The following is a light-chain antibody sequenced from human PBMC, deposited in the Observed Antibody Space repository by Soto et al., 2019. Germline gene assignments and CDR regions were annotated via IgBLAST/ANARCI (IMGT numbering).Light chain of an antibody. CDR1: SSDVGAYNY. CDR2: EVS. J-gene: IGLJ1*01. Sequence: QSALTQPASVSGSPGQSITISCTGTSSDVGAYNYVSWYQQHPGKAPKLIIHEVSNRPSGVSNRFSGSKSGNTASLTISGLQAEDEADYYCSSHAGSNPFYVFGSGTKVTVL. CDR3: SSHAGSNPFYV. V-gene: IGLV2-14*01.